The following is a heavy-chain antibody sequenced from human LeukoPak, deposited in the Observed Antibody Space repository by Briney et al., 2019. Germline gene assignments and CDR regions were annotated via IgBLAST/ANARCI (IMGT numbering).Heavy chain of an antibody. J-gene: IGHJ4*02. CDR1: AISFKNYP. D-gene: IGHD1-1*01. Sequence: GGSLRLSCAASAISFKNYPIHWVRRAPGRGLEWVAIISHDGGNTYYADSVKGRFSISRDNSKNTVSLRMNSLRTEDTAVFYCASGPSTGVHRGYIVSWGQGTLVTVSS. V-gene: IGHV3-30-3*01. CDR2: ISHDGGNT. CDR3: ASGPSTGVHRGYIVS.